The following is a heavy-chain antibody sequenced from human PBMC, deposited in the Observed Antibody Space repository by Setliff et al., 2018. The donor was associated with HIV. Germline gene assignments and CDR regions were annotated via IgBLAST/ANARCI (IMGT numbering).Heavy chain of an antibody. CDR3: ARGRSRWTYYNYYYMDV. CDR1: NGSISSGGYY. D-gene: IGHD6-13*01. J-gene: IGHJ6*03. V-gene: IGHV4-39*07. CDR2: IYYSGTT. Sequence: SETLSLTCSVSNGSISSGGYYWSWIRQHPGKGLEWIGSIYYSGTTYYNPSLKSRVTISEEKSKNQFFLKLSSVTAADTAVYYCARGRSRWTYYNYYYMDVWGKGTTVTVSS.